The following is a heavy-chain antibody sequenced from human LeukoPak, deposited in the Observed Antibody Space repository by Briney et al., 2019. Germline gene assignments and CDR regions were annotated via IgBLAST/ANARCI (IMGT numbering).Heavy chain of an antibody. CDR1: GFTFSSYA. Sequence: PGRSLRLSCAASGFTFSSYAMHWVRQAPGKGLEWVAVISYDGSNKYYADSVKGRFTISRDNSKNTLYLQMNSLRAEDTAVYYCAKEGGYYYDSSGPLWGQGTLVTVSS. CDR3: AKEGGYYYDSSGPL. J-gene: IGHJ4*02. CDR2: ISYDGSNK. D-gene: IGHD3-22*01. V-gene: IGHV3-30-3*01.